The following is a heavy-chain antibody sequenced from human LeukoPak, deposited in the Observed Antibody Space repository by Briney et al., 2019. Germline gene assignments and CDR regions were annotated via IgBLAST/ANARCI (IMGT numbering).Heavy chain of an antibody. Sequence: TGGSLRLSCAASGFTFSSYAMHWVRQAPGKGLEWVGRIESKTDGGTTDYAAPVKGRFTISRDDSTNTLYLQMNSLKSEDTAVYYCTTYGSGRKFDYWGQGILVTVSS. V-gene: IGHV3-15*04. CDR1: GFTFSSYA. CDR3: TTYGSGRKFDY. CDR2: IESKTDGGTT. D-gene: IGHD3-10*01. J-gene: IGHJ4*02.